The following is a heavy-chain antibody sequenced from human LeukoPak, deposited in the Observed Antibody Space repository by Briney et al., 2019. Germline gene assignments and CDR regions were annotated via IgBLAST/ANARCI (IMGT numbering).Heavy chain of an antibody. V-gene: IGHV4-59*01. D-gene: IGHD6-25*01. CDR1: GGSISSYY. Sequence: SETLSLTCTVSGGSISSYYWSWIRQPPGKGLEWIGYIYYSGSTNYNPSLKRRVTISVDTSKNQFSLKLSSVTAADTAVYYCAGVGSRYMDVWGKGTTVTVSS. CDR2: IYYSGST. J-gene: IGHJ6*03. CDR3: AGVGSRYMDV.